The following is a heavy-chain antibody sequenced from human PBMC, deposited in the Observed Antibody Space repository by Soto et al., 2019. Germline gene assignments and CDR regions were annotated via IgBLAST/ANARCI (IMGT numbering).Heavy chain of an antibody. Sequence: QITLKESGPTLVKPTQTLTLTCTFSGFSPSATGVGVAWIRQPPGKALEWLALIYWDDDKRYSPSLKSRLTITKHTSKNQVGLTMTNMDPVDTGTYYCADRTKDSYFTYWGQGTLVTVSS. J-gene: IGHJ4*02. CDR1: GFSPSATGVG. CDR2: IYWDDDK. V-gene: IGHV2-5*02. CDR3: ADRTKDSYFTY.